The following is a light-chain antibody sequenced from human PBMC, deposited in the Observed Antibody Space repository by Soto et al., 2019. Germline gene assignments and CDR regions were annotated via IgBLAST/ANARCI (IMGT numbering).Light chain of an antibody. CDR1: SSDVGGYNY. V-gene: IGLV2-14*01. CDR2: DVS. J-gene: IGLJ3*02. CDR3: SSYTSSSTRV. Sequence: QSALTQPASVSGSPGQSIAISCTGTSSDVGGYNYVSWYQQHPGKTPNLMIYDVSNRPSGVSNRFSGSKSGNTASLTISGLQAEEAADYYCSSYTSSSTRVFGGGTKLTVL.